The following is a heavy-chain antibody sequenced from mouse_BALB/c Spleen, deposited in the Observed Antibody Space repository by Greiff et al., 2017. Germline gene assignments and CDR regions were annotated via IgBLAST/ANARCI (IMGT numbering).Heavy chain of an antibody. CDR3: AEYGNYYAMDY. Sequence: QVQLKESGAELMKPGASVKISCKATGYTFSSYWIEWVKQRPGHGLEWIGEILPGSGSTNYNEKFKGKATFTADTSSNTAYMQLSSLTSEDSAVYYCAEYGNYYAMDYWGQGTSVTVSS. J-gene: IGHJ4*01. D-gene: IGHD2-10*02. V-gene: IGHV1-9*01. CDR1: GYTFSSYW. CDR2: ILPGSGST.